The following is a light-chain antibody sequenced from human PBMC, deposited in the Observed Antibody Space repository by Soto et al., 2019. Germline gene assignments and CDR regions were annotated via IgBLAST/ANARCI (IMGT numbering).Light chain of an antibody. J-gene: IGKJ5*01. CDR2: DAS. CDR3: QQHHDLPIT. Sequence: DIQMTQSPSSLSASVGDRVTITCQSSQDITYYLNWYQQKPGKAPSLLIHDASSLHTGVPSRFSGSGSGTAFTFTINSLQPDDIATYYCQQHHDLPITFGQGTRLEIK. V-gene: IGKV1-33*01. CDR1: QDITYY.